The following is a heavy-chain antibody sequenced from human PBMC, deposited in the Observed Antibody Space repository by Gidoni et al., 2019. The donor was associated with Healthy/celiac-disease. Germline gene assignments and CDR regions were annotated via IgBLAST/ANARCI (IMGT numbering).Heavy chain of an antibody. V-gene: IGHV3-33*01. J-gene: IGHJ4*02. CDR2: IGYDGSNK. D-gene: IGHD3-10*01. CDR3: ARDRGKYYGSGSY. CDR1: GFTFSSYG. Sequence: QVQLVESGGGVVQPGRSLRLSCAASGFTFSSYGMHGVRQAPGKGLEWVAVIGYDGSNKYYADSVKGRFTISRDNYKNTLYLQMNSLRAEDTAVYYCARDRGKYYGSGSYWGQGTLVTVSS.